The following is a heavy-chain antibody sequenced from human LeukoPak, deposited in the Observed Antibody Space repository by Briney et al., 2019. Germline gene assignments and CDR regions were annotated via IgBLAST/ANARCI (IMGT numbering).Heavy chain of an antibody. Sequence: PSETLSLTCTVFGGSISSYYWSWLRQPPGKGLEWFGYIYYSGSTNYNPSLKSRVTISVDTSKNQFSLKLSSVTAADTAVYYCARSRFVVVPAAIVYHYYGMDVWGQGTTVTVSS. V-gene: IGHV4-59*01. CDR1: GGSISSYY. D-gene: IGHD2-2*01. J-gene: IGHJ6*02. CDR2: IYYSGST. CDR3: ARSRFVVVPAAIVYHYYGMDV.